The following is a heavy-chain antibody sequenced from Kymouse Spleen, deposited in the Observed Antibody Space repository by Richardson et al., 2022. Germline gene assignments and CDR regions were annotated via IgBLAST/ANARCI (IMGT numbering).Heavy chain of an antibody. CDR2: IRSKANSYAT. CDR3: TSPNWNYGDY. J-gene: IGHJ4*02. Sequence: EVQLVESGGGLVQPGGSLKLSCAASGFTFSGSAMHWVRQASGKGLEWVGRIRSKANSYATAYAASVKGRFTISRDDSKNTAYLQMNSLKTEDTAVYYCTSPNWNYGDYWGQGTLVTVSS. CDR1: GFTFSGSA. D-gene: IGHD1-7*01. V-gene: IGHV3-73*02.